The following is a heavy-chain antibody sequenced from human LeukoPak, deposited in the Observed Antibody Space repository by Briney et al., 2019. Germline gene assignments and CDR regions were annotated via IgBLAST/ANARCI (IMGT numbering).Heavy chain of an antibody. CDR1: GFSLNTVGVG. CDR2: IYWDDDK. CDR3: AHFPSMIRGVIANIYFDH. D-gene: IGHD3-10*01. V-gene: IGHV2-5*02. J-gene: IGHJ4*02. Sequence: ESGPTLVNPTQTLTLTCAFSGFSLNTVGVGVAWILHPPGKALEWLALIYWDDDKRYNPSLKSRLTITKDTSGNQVVLTLTNVDPVDTATYYCAHFPSMIRGVIANIYFDHWGQGTLVAVSS.